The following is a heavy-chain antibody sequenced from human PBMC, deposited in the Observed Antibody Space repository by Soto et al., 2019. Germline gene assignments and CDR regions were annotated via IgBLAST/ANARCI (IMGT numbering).Heavy chain of an antibody. J-gene: IGHJ6*02. V-gene: IGHV3-21*01. Sequence: GGSLRLSCAASGFTFSSYSMNWVRQAPGKGLEWVSSISSSSSYIYYADSVKGRFTISRDNPKNSLYLQMNSLRAEDTAVYYCASSGGFWSGYPAPLYYYYGMDVWGQGTTVTVSS. CDR2: ISSSSSYI. D-gene: IGHD3-3*01. CDR3: ASSGGFWSGYPAPLYYYYGMDV. CDR1: GFTFSSYS.